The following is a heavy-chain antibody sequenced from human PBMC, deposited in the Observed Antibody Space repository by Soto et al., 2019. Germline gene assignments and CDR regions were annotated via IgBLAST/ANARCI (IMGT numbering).Heavy chain of an antibody. D-gene: IGHD3-10*01. CDR3: AKVRRFGELRSLY. Sequence: EVQLLESGGGLVQPGGSLRLSCAASGFTFSRYAMSWVRQAPGKGLEWVSAIGVSGDTTYYADSVKGRFTISRDNSKNTLYRKMGSLRAEETAVYYCAKVRRFGELRSLYWGQGTLVTVSS. CDR2: IGVSGDTT. CDR1: GFTFSRYA. J-gene: IGHJ4*02. V-gene: IGHV3-23*01.